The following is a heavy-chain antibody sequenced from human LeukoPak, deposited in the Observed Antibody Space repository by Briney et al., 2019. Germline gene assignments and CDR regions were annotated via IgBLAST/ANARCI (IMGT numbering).Heavy chain of an antibody. CDR2: IKRDGSEK. CDR3: ARVSNWADYYYYYVDV. Sequence: PGGSLRLSCVASGFTLSDYWMNWVRQAPGKGLEWVANIKRDGSEKSFVDSVKGRFTISRDNARNSLYLQMNSLRAEDTAVYYCARVSNWADYYYYYVDVWGKGTTVTVSS. D-gene: IGHD7-27*01. J-gene: IGHJ6*03. CDR1: GFTLSDYW. V-gene: IGHV3-7*01.